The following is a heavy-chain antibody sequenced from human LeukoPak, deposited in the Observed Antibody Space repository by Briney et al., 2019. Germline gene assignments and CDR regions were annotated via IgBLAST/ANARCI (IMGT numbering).Heavy chain of an antibody. V-gene: IGHV4-61*02. CDR2: IYTSESP. Sequence: SQTLSLTCTVSGGSISSGSYYWSWIRQPAGKGLEWIGRIYTSESPNYNPSLKSRVTISVDTSKNQFYLKLSSVTAADTAVYYCARSYDSSGSDYWGQGTLVTVSS. CDR1: GGSISSGSYY. D-gene: IGHD3-22*01. CDR3: ARSYDSSGSDY. J-gene: IGHJ4*02.